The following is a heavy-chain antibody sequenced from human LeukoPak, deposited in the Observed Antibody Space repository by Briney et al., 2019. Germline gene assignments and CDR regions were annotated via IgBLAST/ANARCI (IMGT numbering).Heavy chain of an antibody. CDR2: FSETNSGT. V-gene: IGHV3-23*01. CDR1: GFTFSSYA. D-gene: IGHD2/OR15-2a*01. CDR3: AKVVRTGNSMFDF. J-gene: IGHJ4*02. Sequence: GGSLRLSCAASGFTFSSYAMSWVRQAPGKGLEWVSGFSETNSGTYYADSVKGRFAISRDNSRNTLYLQMNSLGAEDTAEYFCAKVVRTGNSMFDFWGQGTLVTVSS.